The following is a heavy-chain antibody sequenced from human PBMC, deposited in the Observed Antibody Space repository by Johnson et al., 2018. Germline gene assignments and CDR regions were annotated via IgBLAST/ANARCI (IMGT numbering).Heavy chain of an antibody. CDR1: GGPITAYY. Sequence: QVRLQESGPGLVKPSETLSLTCAVSGGPITAYYWTWIRRPPGTGLEWIGYIYYDGPTKYNPSLKSRVTISADTSKNQFSLTLAPGTAADTAVYYCAIGNYYDQLDYYMDVWGKGTTVTVSS. V-gene: IGHV4-59*01. D-gene: IGHD1-7*01. CDR3: AIGNYYDQLDYYMDV. J-gene: IGHJ6*03. CDR2: IYYDGPT.